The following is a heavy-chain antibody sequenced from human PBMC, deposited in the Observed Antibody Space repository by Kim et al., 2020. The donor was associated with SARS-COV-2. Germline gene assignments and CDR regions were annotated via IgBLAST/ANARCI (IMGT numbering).Heavy chain of an antibody. J-gene: IGHJ3*02. Sequence: VTGRFTISRDNSKNTLYLQMNSLRAEDTAVYYCAKVDVYYGSGSQGAFDIWGQGTMVTVSS. V-gene: IGHV3-23*01. CDR3: AKVDVYYGSGSQGAFDI. D-gene: IGHD3-10*01.